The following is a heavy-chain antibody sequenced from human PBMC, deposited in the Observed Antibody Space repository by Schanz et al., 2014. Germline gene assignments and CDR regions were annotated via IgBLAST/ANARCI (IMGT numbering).Heavy chain of an antibody. CDR1: GFTFSIHY. V-gene: IGHV3-15*01. CDR3: TDGSAR. Sequence: VQLVESGGGVVQPGGSLRLSCAASGFTFSIHYMSWVRQAPGKGLEWVGRFKSNVDGGTTDYAAPVKGRFTISRDDSKNTLSLQMNSLKTEDTAVYYCTDGSARWGQGTLVTVSS. J-gene: IGHJ4*02. CDR2: FKSNVDGGTT. D-gene: IGHD3-22*01.